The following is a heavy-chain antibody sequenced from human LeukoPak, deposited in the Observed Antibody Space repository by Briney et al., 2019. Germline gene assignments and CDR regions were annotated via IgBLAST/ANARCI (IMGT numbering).Heavy chain of an antibody. V-gene: IGHV3-30*18. Sequence: GRSLRLSCAASGFTLSTYGIHWVRQAPGKGLEWVAVISNDGSNKYYADSVKGRFTISRDISKNTLFLQVNSLRTEDAAVYYCAKDKSWSLDYWGQGTLVTVSS. CDR3: AKDKSWSLDY. CDR2: ISNDGSNK. J-gene: IGHJ4*02. CDR1: GFTLSTYG. D-gene: IGHD6-13*01.